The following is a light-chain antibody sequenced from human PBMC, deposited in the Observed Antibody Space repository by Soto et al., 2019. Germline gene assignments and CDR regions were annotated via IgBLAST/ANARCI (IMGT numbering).Light chain of an antibody. CDR2: DVS. V-gene: IGLV2-14*01. J-gene: IGLJ1*01. CDR1: SSDVGGYNY. Sequence: QTALTPPPSVSGSPGQSITISCTGTSSDVGGYNYVSWYQQHPGKAPKLMIYDVSNRPSGVSNRFSGSKSGNTASLTISGLQAEDEADYYCSSYTSSLYVFGTGTKVTVL. CDR3: SSYTSSLYV.